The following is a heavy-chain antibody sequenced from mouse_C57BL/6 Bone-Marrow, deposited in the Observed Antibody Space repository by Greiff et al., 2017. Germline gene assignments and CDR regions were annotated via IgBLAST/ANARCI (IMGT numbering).Heavy chain of an antibody. Sequence: DVKLVESGGGLVKPGGSLKLSCAASGFTFSSYTMSWVRQTPEKRLQWVAAISGGGGNTYYPDSVKGRFTIPRDSDKNILYLQMSSQMSEDTALYYCAKQVATVLATKYFDVWGTGTTVTVSS. CDR3: AKQVATVLATKYFDV. CDR1: GFTFSSYT. V-gene: IGHV5-9*01. J-gene: IGHJ1*03. D-gene: IGHD1-1*01. CDR2: ISGGGGNT.